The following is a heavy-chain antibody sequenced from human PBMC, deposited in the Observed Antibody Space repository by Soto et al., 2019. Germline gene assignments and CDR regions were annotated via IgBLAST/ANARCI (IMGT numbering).Heavy chain of an antibody. CDR2: IDPGDSEG. D-gene: IGHD3-16*01. J-gene: IGHJ6*01. CDR3: ARQGTDKILGWDV. CDR1: GYSFGSYW. Sequence: EVKLVQSGAEVKKPGEPLRISCQASGYSFGSYWIRWVRQMPGKGLEWMGMIDPGDSEGIYSPSSQGHVTFSVDASISTAYLQWRSLKASDTATYYCARQGTDKILGWDVWGQGTTVIVSS. V-gene: IGHV5-10-1*03.